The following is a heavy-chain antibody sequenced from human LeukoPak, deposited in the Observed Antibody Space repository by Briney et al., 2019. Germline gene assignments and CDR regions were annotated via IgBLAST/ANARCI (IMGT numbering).Heavy chain of an antibody. CDR2: IYATGST. Sequence: SETLSLTCTVSGGSISSGSYYWSWIRQSAGKGLEWIGRIYATGSTSYNPSLMSRVTISRDTSKNQFSLNLTSATAADTAVYYCAKDWSIFGARDWFDPWGQGTLVTVSS. V-gene: IGHV4-61*02. CDR3: AKDWSIFGARDWFDP. J-gene: IGHJ5*02. D-gene: IGHD3-3*01. CDR1: GGSISSGSYY.